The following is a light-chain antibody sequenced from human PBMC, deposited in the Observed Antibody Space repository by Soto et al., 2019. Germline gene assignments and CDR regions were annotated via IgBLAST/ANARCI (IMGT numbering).Light chain of an antibody. V-gene: IGKV3D-15*01. Sequence: EVVMTQSPVTLSVSPGERATLSCRASQSVSSNFLAWYQQKPGQAPRLLIYGASNRATGIPDRFSGSGSGTEFTLTISSLQSEDFAVYYCQQYNNWPPWTFGQGTKVEIK. J-gene: IGKJ1*01. CDR3: QQYNNWPPWT. CDR2: GAS. CDR1: QSVSSN.